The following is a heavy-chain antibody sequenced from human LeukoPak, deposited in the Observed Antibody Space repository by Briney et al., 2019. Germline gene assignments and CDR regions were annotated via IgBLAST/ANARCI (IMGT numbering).Heavy chain of an antibody. V-gene: IGHV3-53*01. CDR2: LYSGGST. Sequence: PGGSLRLSCAASGFTVSSSYMSWVRQAPGKGLEWVSVLYSGGSTYYADSVKGRFTISRGNSKNTLYLQMNSLRAEDTAVYYCARSHRGSNSLSFDIWGQGTKVTVSS. J-gene: IGHJ3*02. D-gene: IGHD1-26*01. CDR3: ARSHRGSNSLSFDI. CDR1: GFTVSSSY.